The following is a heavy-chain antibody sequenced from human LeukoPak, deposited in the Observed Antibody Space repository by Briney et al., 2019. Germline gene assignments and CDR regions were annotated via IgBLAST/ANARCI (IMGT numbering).Heavy chain of an antibody. CDR2: ISYSGTT. CDR3: ARDGDY. V-gene: IGHV4-61*01. J-gene: IGHJ4*02. CDR1: GGSVSSVTYY. Sequence: SETLSLTCTVSGGSVSSVTYYWHWIRQPPGKGLEWIGYISYSGTTNYNPSVKSRVTISVDTSKNQFPLKLSSVTAADTAVYYCARDGDYWGQGTLVTVSS.